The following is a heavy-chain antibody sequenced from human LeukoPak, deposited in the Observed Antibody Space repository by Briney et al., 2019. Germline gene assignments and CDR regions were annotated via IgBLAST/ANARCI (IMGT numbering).Heavy chain of an antibody. Sequence: SETLSLTCTVSGGSISSYYWSWIRQPPGKGLEWIGYIYYSGSTNYNPSLKNRVTISVDTSKNQFSLKLSSVTAADTAVYYCAGHSGSTRYFDYWGQGTLVTVSS. CDR3: AGHSGSTRYFDY. CDR2: IYYSGST. D-gene: IGHD1-26*01. CDR1: GGSISSYY. J-gene: IGHJ4*02. V-gene: IGHV4-59*01.